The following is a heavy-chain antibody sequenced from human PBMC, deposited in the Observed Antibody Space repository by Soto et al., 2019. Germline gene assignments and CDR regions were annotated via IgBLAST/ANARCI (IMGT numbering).Heavy chain of an antibody. J-gene: IGHJ6*02. D-gene: IGHD4-17*01. Sequence: EVQLLESGGGLVQPGGSLRLSCAASGFTFSSYAMSWVRQAPGMGLEWVSVISGSGYATYYADSVKGRFTVSRDKSNNTVYLQMNSLRAEDTAVYYCAKEETVLVNYYYYYGMDVWGQGTTVTVSS. V-gene: IGHV3-23*01. CDR3: AKEETVLVNYYYYYGMDV. CDR1: GFTFSSYA. CDR2: ISGSGYAT.